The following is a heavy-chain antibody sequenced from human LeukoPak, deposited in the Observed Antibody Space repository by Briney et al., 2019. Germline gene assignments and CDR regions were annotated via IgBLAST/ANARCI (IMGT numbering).Heavy chain of an antibody. Sequence: SETLSLTCTVSGGSISSYYWSWIRQPAGKGLEWIGRIYTSGSTNYNPSLKSRVTISVDKSKNQFSLKLSSVTAADTAVYYCARSIVVVPAAPYYYYYYMDVWGKGTTVTVSS. J-gene: IGHJ6*03. D-gene: IGHD2-2*01. CDR2: IYTSGST. CDR1: GGSISSYY. V-gene: IGHV4-4*07. CDR3: ARSIVVVPAAPYYYYYYMDV.